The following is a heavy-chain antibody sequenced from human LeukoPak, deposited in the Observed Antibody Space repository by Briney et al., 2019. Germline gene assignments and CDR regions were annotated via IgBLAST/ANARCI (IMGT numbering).Heavy chain of an antibody. J-gene: IGHJ4*02. CDR1: GYTFTSYA. CDR2: IIPIFGTA. Sequence: ASVKVSCKASGYTFTSYAISWVRQAPGQGLEWMGGIIPIFGTANYAQKFQGRVTITTDESTSTAYMELSSLRSEDTAVYYCASRWSEYSSSYDYWGQGTLVTVSS. CDR3: ASRWSEYSSSYDY. V-gene: IGHV1-69*05. D-gene: IGHD6-13*01.